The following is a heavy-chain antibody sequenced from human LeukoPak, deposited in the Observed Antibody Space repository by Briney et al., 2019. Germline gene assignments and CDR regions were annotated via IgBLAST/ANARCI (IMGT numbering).Heavy chain of an antibody. CDR1: GYTFTSYD. CDR2: MNPNSGNT. CDR3: ARSRQKMRGPLKNWFDP. D-gene: IGHD2-15*01. Sequence: ASVKVSCKASGYTFTSYDINWVRQATGQGLEWMGWMNPNSGNTGYAQKFQGRVTMTRNTSISTAYMELSSLRSEDTAVYYCARSRQKMRGPLKNWFDPWGQGTLVTVSS. V-gene: IGHV1-8*01. J-gene: IGHJ5*02.